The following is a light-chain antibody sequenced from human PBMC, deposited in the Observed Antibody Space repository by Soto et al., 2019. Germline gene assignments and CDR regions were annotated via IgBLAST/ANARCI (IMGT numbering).Light chain of an antibody. CDR2: LEGSGTY. Sequence: QSVLTQSSSASASLGSSVKLTCTRSSGHSRYIIAWHQQQPGKAPRYLMELEGSGTYNKGSGVPDRFSGSSSGADLYLTISNLQFEDEADYYCETGDSNSGVFGGGTKVTVL. J-gene: IGLJ3*02. CDR1: SGHSRYI. CDR3: ETGDSNSGV. V-gene: IGLV4-60*02.